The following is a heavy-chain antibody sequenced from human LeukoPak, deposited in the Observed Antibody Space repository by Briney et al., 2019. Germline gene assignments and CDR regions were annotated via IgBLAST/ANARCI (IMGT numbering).Heavy chain of an antibody. CDR3: ARGAPYYDFWTEGAFDI. Sequence: PGRSLRLSCAASGFTFSIYAMHWVRQAPGKGLEWVAVISYDGSNKYYADSVKGRFTISRDNSKNTLYLQMNSLRAEDTAVYYCARGAPYYDFWTEGAFDIWGQGTMVTVSS. V-gene: IGHV3-30-3*01. CDR1: GFTFSIYA. CDR2: ISYDGSNK. J-gene: IGHJ3*02. D-gene: IGHD3-3*01.